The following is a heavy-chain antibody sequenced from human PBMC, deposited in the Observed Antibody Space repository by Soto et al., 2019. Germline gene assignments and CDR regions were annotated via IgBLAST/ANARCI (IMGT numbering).Heavy chain of an antibody. D-gene: IGHD3-22*01. V-gene: IGHV3-30*02. CDR3: AKDTYYHDSSGYYVFDY. J-gene: IGHJ4*02. Sequence: PGGSLRLSCAASGFTFSRYYMNWIRQAPGKGLEWVATIRYDGNNKYYADSVKGRFTISRDNSKNTLYLQMNSLRAEDTAVYYCAKDTYYHDSSGYYVFDYWGQGTLVTVSS. CDR2: IRYDGNNK. CDR1: GFTFSRYY.